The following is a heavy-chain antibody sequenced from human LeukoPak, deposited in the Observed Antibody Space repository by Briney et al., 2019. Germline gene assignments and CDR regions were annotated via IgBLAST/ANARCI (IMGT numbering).Heavy chain of an antibody. D-gene: IGHD6-13*01. V-gene: IGHV4-30-2*01. Sequence: SETLSLTCAVSGGSISSGGYSWSWIRQPPGKGLEWNGYIYHSGSTYYNPSLKSRVTISVDRSKNQFSLKLSSVTAADTAVYYCARVELEQQLNYWGQGTLVTVSS. CDR3: ARVELEQQLNY. CDR2: IYHSGST. J-gene: IGHJ4*02. CDR1: GGSISSGGYS.